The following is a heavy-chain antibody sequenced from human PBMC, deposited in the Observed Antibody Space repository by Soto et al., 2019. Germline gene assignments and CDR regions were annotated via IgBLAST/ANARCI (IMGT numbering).Heavy chain of an antibody. J-gene: IGHJ4*02. CDR3: ARENYYALDY. CDR2: INYSGST. CDR1: SGSISSYN. V-gene: IGHV4-59*01. Sequence: SETLSLTCTVSSGSISSYNWNWVRQPPGKGLEWIGFINYSGSTHYNPSLKSRVTISLDTSKNQFSLELNSVTAADTAVYYCARENYYALDYWGPGTLVTV. D-gene: IGHD3-10*01.